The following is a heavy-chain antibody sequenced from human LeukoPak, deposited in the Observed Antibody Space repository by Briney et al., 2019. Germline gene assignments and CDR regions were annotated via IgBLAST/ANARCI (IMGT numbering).Heavy chain of an antibody. J-gene: IGHJ4*02. Sequence: PSETLSLTCTVSGGSISSSSYYWGWFRQPPGKGLEWIGSIYYSGSTYYNPSLKSRVTISVDTSKNQFSLKLSSVAAADTAVYYCARHVAYSGYPYTPYSFDYWGQGTLVTVSS. V-gene: IGHV4-39*01. CDR3: ARHVAYSGYPYTPYSFDY. CDR2: IYYSGST. CDR1: GGSISSSSYY. D-gene: IGHD5-12*01.